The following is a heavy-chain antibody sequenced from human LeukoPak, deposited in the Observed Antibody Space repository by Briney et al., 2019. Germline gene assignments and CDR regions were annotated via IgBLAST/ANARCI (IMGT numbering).Heavy chain of an antibody. D-gene: IGHD5-12*01. Sequence: SETLSLTCTVSGGSISSYYWSWIRQPAGKGLEWIGRIYTSGSTNYNPSLKSRVTMSVDTSKNQFSLKLSSVTAADTAVYYCARDLSLRLPHYYYYTDVWGKGTTVTVSS. V-gene: IGHV4-4*07. CDR3: ARDLSLRLPHYYYYTDV. J-gene: IGHJ6*03. CDR2: IYTSGST. CDR1: GGSISSYY.